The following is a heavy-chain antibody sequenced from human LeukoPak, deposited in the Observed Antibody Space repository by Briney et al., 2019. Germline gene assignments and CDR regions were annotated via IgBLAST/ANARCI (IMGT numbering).Heavy chain of an antibody. CDR3: ASRTPVTSGGAGPFDY. CDR2: IYTSGST. J-gene: IGHJ4*02. D-gene: IGHD4-17*01. V-gene: IGHV4-61*02. Sequence: PSQTLSLTCTVSGGSISSGSYYWSWIRQPAGKGLEWIGRIYTSGSTNYNPSLKSRVTISVDTSKNQFSLKLSSVTAADTAVYYCASRTPVTSGGAGPFDYWGQGTLVTVSS. CDR1: GGSISSGSYY.